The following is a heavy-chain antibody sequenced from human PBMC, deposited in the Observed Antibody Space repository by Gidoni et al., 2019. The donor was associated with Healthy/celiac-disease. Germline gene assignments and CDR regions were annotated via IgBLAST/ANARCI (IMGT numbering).Heavy chain of an antibody. V-gene: IGHV3-23*01. D-gene: IGHD3-10*01. CDR3: AKSRSASREDDI. CDR2: ISGSGGST. J-gene: IGHJ3*02. Sequence: EVQLLESGGGLVQPGGSLRLSRAASGFTFSSYAMSWVRQAPGKGLGWVSAISGSGGSTYYADSVKGRFTISRDNSKNTLYLQMNSLRAEDTAVYYCAKSRSASREDDIWGQGTMVTVSS. CDR1: GFTFSSYA.